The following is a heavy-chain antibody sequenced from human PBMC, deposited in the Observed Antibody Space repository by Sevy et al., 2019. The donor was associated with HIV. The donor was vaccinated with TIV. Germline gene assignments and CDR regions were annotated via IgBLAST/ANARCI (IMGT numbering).Heavy chain of an antibody. J-gene: IGHJ4*02. V-gene: IGHV4-39*01. CDR1: GGSISSSSYY. CDR2: IYYSGST. CDR3: AVRSVDTAMVLDY. D-gene: IGHD5-18*01. Sequence: SETLSLTCTVSGGSISSSSYYWGWIRQPPGKGLEWIGSIYYSGSTYYNPSLKSRVTISVDTSKNQFSLKLSSVTAANTAVYYCAVRSVDTAMVLDYWGQGTLVTVSS.